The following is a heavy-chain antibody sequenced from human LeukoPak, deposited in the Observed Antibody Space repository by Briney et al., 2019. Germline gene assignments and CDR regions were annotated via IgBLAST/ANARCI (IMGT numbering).Heavy chain of an antibody. V-gene: IGHV3-30*03. CDR2: ISYDGTNK. CDR3: ARAHLSSASTDYMTV. J-gene: IGHJ6*03. D-gene: IGHD6-6*01. CDR1: GFTFNSYG. Sequence: PGGALRLSCAASGFTFNSYGMHWLRQVPGKGLEWVTIISYDGTNKYYADYVKGRFTISRDSSKHTLYLQMHSLRPEDTAVYYCARAHLSSASTDYMTVWGKGTTVTVSS.